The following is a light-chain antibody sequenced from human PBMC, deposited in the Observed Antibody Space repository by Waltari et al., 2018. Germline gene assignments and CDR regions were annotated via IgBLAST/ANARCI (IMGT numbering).Light chain of an antibody. CDR2: NNS. V-gene: IGLV1-44*01. CDR3: AAWDDSLSGYV. J-gene: IGLJ1*01. Sequence: QSVLTQPPSASGTPGQRVTISCSGSSANIGSNPVNWYQQLPGTAPKLRINNNSQRPSGGPDRFSGSKSGPSASLAISGLLSDDEAEYYCAAWDDSLSGYVFGTGTNVSVL. CDR1: SANIGSNP.